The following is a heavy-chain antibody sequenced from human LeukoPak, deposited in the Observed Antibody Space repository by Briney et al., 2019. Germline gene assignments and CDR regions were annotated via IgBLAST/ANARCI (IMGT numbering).Heavy chain of an antibody. CDR3: ARVYDSSGYLDY. Sequence: SETLSLTCTVSGGSLSSSSYYWGWIRQPPGKGLEWIGSIYYSGSTYYNPSLKSRVTISVDTSKNQFSLKLSSVTAADTAVYYCARVYDSSGYLDYWGQGTLVTVSS. J-gene: IGHJ4*02. CDR1: GGSLSSSSYY. D-gene: IGHD3-22*01. CDR2: IYYSGST. V-gene: IGHV4-39*07.